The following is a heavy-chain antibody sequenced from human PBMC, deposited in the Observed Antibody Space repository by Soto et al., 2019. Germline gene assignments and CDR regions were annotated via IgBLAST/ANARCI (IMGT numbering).Heavy chain of an antibody. V-gene: IGHV4-30-4*01. CDR2: IYYSGST. CDR1: GGSISSGDYY. Sequence: PSETLSLTCTVSGGSISSGDYYWSWIRQPPGKGLEWIGYIYYSGSTYYNPSLKSRVTISVDTSKNQFSLKLSSVTAADTAVYYCARDSRSSGLEYYYGMDVWGQGTTVTVSS. D-gene: IGHD6-19*01. CDR3: ARDSRSSGLEYYYGMDV. J-gene: IGHJ6*02.